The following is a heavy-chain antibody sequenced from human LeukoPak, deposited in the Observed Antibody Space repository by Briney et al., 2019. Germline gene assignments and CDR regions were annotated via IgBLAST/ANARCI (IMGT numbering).Heavy chain of an antibody. CDR3: ARRGYCSGGSCYPPGAFDI. J-gene: IGHJ3*02. CDR1: GGSISSYY. D-gene: IGHD2-15*01. Sequence: NPSETLSLTCTVSGGSISSYYWSWIRQPPGKGLEWIGYIYYSGSTNYNPSLKSRVTISVDTFKNQFSLKLSSVTAADTAVYYCARRGYCSGGSCYPPGAFDIWGQGTMVTVSS. V-gene: IGHV4-59*08. CDR2: IYYSGST.